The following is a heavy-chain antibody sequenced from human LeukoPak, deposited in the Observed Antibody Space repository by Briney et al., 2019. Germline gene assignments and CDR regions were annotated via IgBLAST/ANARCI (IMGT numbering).Heavy chain of an antibody. V-gene: IGHV3-21*06. CDR3: ARVSVSVGATPDY. J-gene: IGHJ4*02. D-gene: IGHD1-26*01. Sequence: GGSLRLSCAAAGFTFRSYSMNWVRQAPGKGLEWVSSISSSSSYIYYADSVKGRFTISRDDAKNSLYLQMNSLRVEDTAVYYCARVSVSVGATPDYWGEGTVVTVSS. CDR2: ISSSSSYI. CDR1: GFTFRSYS.